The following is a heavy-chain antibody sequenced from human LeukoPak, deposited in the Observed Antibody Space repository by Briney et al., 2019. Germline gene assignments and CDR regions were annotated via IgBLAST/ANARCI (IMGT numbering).Heavy chain of an antibody. CDR2: ISASGGST. V-gene: IGHV3-23*01. CDR1: GFTFSSSA. CDR3: VKAAGKENGYDFWFQH. J-gene: IGHJ4*02. D-gene: IGHD3-3*01. Sequence: GGSLRLSCAASGFTFSSSAMSWVRQVPGKGLEWVSGISASGGSTSYADSVRGRFTISRDNSESTQYLQMSSLRTEDTAIYYCVKAAGKENGYDFWFQHWGQGTLVTVTS.